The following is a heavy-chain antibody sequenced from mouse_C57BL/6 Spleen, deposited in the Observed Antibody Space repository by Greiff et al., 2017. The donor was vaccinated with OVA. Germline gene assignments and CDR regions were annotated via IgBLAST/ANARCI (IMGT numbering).Heavy chain of an antibody. CDR1: GYTFTDYE. J-gene: IGHJ3*01. CDR3: TPLPLEKAY. D-gene: IGHD5-5*01. V-gene: IGHV1-15*01. Sequence: QVQLKESGAELVRPGASVTLSCKASGYTFTDYEMHWVKLTPVHGLEWIGAIDPETGGTAYNQKFKGKAILTADKSSSTAYMELRSLTSEDSAVYYCTPLPLEKAYWGQGTLVTVSA. CDR2: IDPETGGT.